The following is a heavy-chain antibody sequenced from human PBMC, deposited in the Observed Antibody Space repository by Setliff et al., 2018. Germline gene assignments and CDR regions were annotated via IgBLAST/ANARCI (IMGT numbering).Heavy chain of an antibody. CDR1: GGSISSGDYY. J-gene: IGHJ4*02. Sequence: SETLSLTCTVSGGSISSGDYYWSWIRQPPGKGLEWIGYIYSSGSTYYNPSLKSRVSISVDTSKNQFSLKLSSVTAADTAVYYCARHSSTGAFDFWGQGTLVNVSS. V-gene: IGHV4-30-4*08. D-gene: IGHD2-21*01. CDR2: IYSSGST. CDR3: ARHSSTGAFDF.